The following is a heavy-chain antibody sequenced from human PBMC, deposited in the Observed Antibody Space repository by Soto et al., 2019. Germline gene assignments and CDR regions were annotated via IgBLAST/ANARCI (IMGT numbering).Heavy chain of an antibody. D-gene: IGHD6-13*01. CDR3: ARGRGIASMGTFDY. CDR2: IYYSGST. CDR1: GGSISSYY. J-gene: IGHJ4*02. Sequence: SETLSLTCTVSGGSISSYYWSWIRQPPGKGLEWIGYIYYSGSTNYNPSLKSRVTISVDTSKNQFSLKLSSVTAADTAVYYCARGRGIASMGTFDYWGQGTLVTVSS. V-gene: IGHV4-59*01.